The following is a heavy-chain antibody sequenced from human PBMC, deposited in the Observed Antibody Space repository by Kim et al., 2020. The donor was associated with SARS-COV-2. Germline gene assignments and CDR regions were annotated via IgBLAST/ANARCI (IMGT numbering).Heavy chain of an antibody. J-gene: IGHJ2*01. CDR1: GGSISSSSYY. CDR2: IYYSGST. D-gene: IGHD3-10*01. V-gene: IGHV4-39*01. Sequence: SETLSLTCTVSGGSISSSSYYWGWIRQPPGKGLEWIGSIYYSGSTYYNPSLKSRVTISVDTSKNQFSLKLSSVTAADTAVYYCARWGFGELLYGRERYFDLWGRGTLVTVSS. CDR3: ARWGFGELLYGRERYFDL.